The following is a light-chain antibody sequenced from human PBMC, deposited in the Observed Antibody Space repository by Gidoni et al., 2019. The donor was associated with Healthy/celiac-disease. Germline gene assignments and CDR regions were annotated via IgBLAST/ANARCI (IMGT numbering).Light chain of an antibody. Sequence: DIVMTQSPDSLAVSLGERATINCKSSQSVLYSSNNKNYLAWYQQKPGQHPKLLIYWASTRESGVPDRVSGSGSGTDFTLTISSLQAEDVAVYYCQQYYSTPWTFGKGTKVEIK. CDR3: QQYYSTPWT. J-gene: IGKJ1*01. CDR1: QSVLYSSNNKNY. CDR2: WAS. V-gene: IGKV4-1*01.